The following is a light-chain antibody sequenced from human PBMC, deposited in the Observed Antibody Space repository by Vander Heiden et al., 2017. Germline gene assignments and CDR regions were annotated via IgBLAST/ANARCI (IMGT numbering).Light chain of an antibody. CDR1: QSISSY. Sequence: DILTPESPATLSSSVGERVTISCRASQSISSYLAWYQQKPGKAPKLLISKASSLQSGVPSRFSGSGSGTEFTLTISSLQPDDFATYYCQQYNSWSWTFGQGTKVEIK. CDR2: KAS. V-gene: IGKV1-5*03. J-gene: IGKJ1*01. CDR3: QQYNSWSWT.